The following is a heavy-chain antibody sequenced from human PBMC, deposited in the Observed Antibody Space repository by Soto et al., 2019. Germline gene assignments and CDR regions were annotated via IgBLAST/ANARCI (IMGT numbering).Heavy chain of an antibody. Sequence: QVQLVQSGAEVKKPGASVKVSCKASGYTFTSYGIIWVRQAPGQGLEWMGRISAYNGNTNYAQKLQGRVTMTTDTSTSTAYMELRSLRSDDTAVYYCAREPPAVYYYDSSGYYYGMDVWGQGTTVTVSS. CDR3: AREPPAVYYYDSSGYYYGMDV. V-gene: IGHV1-18*01. CDR1: GYTFTSYG. D-gene: IGHD3-22*01. CDR2: ISAYNGNT. J-gene: IGHJ6*02.